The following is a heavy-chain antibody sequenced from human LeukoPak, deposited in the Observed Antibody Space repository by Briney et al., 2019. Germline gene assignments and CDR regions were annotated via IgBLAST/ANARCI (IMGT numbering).Heavy chain of an antibody. D-gene: IGHD6-19*01. J-gene: IGHJ4*02. CDR2: IYSGGST. CDR3: ARDPPAVAINTYG. CDR1: GVTVSNNF. Sequence: TGGSLRLSCAASGVTVSNNFMMWVRQAPGKGLEWVSLIYSGGSTQYADSVKGRFTISRDHSKNTLYLQMNSLRAEDTAVYYYARDPPAVAINTYGWGRGTLVTVSS. V-gene: IGHV3-66*01.